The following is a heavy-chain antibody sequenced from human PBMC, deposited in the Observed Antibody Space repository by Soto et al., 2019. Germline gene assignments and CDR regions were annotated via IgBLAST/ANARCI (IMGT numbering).Heavy chain of an antibody. CDR3: ARGGVIVVGLDV. Sequence: VQLVESGGGLVQPGGSLRLSCAGTGFTFSTYWMHWVRQVPGKGLEWVSRVKTDGTNTGYADSVKGRFTISRDNAKKKLYLEMNNLRADDTAVYYCARGGVIVVGLDVWGQGTTVTVSS. D-gene: IGHD3-22*01. J-gene: IGHJ6*02. CDR1: GFTFSTYW. V-gene: IGHV3-74*01. CDR2: VKTDGTNT.